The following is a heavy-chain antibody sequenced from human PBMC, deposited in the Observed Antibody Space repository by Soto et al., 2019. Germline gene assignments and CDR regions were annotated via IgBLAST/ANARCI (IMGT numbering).Heavy chain of an antibody. CDR2: IWYDGSNK. Sequence: QVQLVESGGGVVQPGRSLRLSCAASGFTFSSYGMQWVRQAPGKGLEWGAVIWYDGSNKYYADSVKGRFTIYRDNSKNTLYLQMNSLRAEDTAVYFCARELLLWFGELQYCFDYWGQGTLVTVS. CDR3: ARELLLWFGELQYCFDY. J-gene: IGHJ4*02. D-gene: IGHD3-10*01. CDR1: GFTFSSYG. V-gene: IGHV3-33*01.